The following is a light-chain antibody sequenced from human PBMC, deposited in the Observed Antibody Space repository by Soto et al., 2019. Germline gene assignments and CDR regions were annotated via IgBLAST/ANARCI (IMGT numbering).Light chain of an antibody. V-gene: IGKV1-9*01. Sequence: DIQLTQSPSFLSASVGDRVTITCRASQGISTYLAWYQQKPGKAPKLLIYDASTLQSGVPSRFSGSGSGTEXXXTXXXXXXXXXXXXXXXXXXXXVALTFGGGTKVELK. CDR3: XXXXXXVALT. CDR1: QGISTY. J-gene: IGKJ4*01. CDR2: DAS.